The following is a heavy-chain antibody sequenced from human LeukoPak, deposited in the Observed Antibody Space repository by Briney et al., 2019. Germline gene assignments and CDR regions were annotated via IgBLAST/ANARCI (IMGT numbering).Heavy chain of an antibody. CDR2: IRYDGSNK. D-gene: IGHD5-18*01. CDR3: AKTTESGYSYGYYYYYYYMDV. CDR1: GFTFSSYG. V-gene: IGHV3-30*02. Sequence: GGSLRLSCAASGFTFSSYGMHWVRQAPGKGLEWVAFIRYDGSNKYYADSVKGRFTISRDNSKNTLYLQMNSLRAEDTAVYYCAKTTESGYSYGYYYYYYYMDVWGKGTTVTVSS. J-gene: IGHJ6*03.